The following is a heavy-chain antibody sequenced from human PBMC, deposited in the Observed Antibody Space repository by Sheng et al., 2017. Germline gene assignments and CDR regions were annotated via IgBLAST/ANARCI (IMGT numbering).Heavy chain of an antibody. J-gene: IGHJ4*02. D-gene: IGHD6-13*01. V-gene: IGHV3-48*03. CDR1: RYPLSNYD. CDR3: ASKVPAAAADDY. Sequence: EVQLVESGGDLVQPGGSLRLSCAASRYPLSNYDVNWVRQAPGKGLEWVSYISSSGATIYYADSVKGRFTISRDHARNSVNLQMNSLRAEDTAMYFCASKVPAAAADDYWGQGTLVIVSS. CDR2: ISSSGATI.